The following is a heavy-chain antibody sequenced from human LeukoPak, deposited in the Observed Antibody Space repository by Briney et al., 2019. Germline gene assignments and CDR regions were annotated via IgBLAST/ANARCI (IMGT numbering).Heavy chain of an antibody. J-gene: IGHJ1*01. CDR3: ARGQLSAERWLQLDPTQPNLYFQH. D-gene: IGHD5-24*01. CDR2: IGTAGDT. Sequence: GGSLRLSCAASGFTFSSYDMHWVRQATGKGLEWVSAIGTAGDTYYPGSVKGRFTISRENAKNSLYLQMNSLRAGDTAVYYCARGQLSAERWLQLDPTQPNLYFQHWGQGTLVTVSS. CDR1: GFTFSSYD. V-gene: IGHV3-13*01.